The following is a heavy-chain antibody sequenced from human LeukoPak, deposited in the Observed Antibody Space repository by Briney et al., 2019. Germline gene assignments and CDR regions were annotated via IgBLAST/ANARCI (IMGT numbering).Heavy chain of an antibody. Sequence: ASVKVSCKASGGTFSSCAISWVRQAPGQGLEWMGGIILIFGTANYAQKFQGGVTITADKSTSTAYMELSSLRSEDTAVYYCARYFFSGSGSYYSPSVYYYGMDVWGKGTTVTVSS. J-gene: IGHJ6*04. V-gene: IGHV1-69*06. CDR1: GGTFSSCA. CDR3: ARYFFSGSGSYYSPSVYYYGMDV. D-gene: IGHD3-10*01. CDR2: IILIFGTA.